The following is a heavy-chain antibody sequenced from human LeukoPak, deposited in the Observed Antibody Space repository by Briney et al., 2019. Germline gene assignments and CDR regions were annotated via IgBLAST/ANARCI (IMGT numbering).Heavy chain of an antibody. CDR1: GGSISGYY. Sequence: SETLSLTCTVSGGSISGYYWSWIRQPPGKGLEWIGYIYYSGSTNYNPSLKSRVTISVDTSKSQFSLKVSSVTAADTAVYYCARQGSGSHKDWGQGTLVTVSS. V-gene: IGHV4-59*08. D-gene: IGHD1-26*01. J-gene: IGHJ4*02. CDR2: IYYSGST. CDR3: ARQGSGSHKD.